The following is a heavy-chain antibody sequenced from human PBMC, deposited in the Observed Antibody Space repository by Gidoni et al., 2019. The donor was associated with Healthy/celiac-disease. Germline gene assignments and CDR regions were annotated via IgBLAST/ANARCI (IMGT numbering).Heavy chain of an antibody. Sequence: QVQLVESGGGVVQPGRSLRLSCAASGFTFSSYGMHWVRQAPGKGLEWVAVIWYDGSNKYYADSVKGRFTISRDNSKNTLYLQMNSLRAEDTAVYYCARDLTGGINWFDPWGQGTLVTVSS. D-gene: IGHD1-20*01. J-gene: IGHJ5*02. CDR3: ARDLTGGINWFDP. CDR1: GFTFSSYG. CDR2: IWYDGSNK. V-gene: IGHV3-33*01.